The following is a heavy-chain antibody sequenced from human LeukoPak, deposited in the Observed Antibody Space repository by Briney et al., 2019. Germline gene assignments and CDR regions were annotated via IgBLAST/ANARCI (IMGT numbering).Heavy chain of an antibody. V-gene: IGHV3-15*01. D-gene: IGHD3-10*01. CDR3: ATERPDSRVLDY. CDR2: IKSKTDGGTT. Sequence: GGSLRLSCAASGFTFSNAWMSWVRQAPGKGLEWVGRIKSKTDGGTTDYAAPVKGRFTISRDDSKNTLYLQMNSLRVEDSAVYYCATERPDSRVLDYWGQGLVVTVSS. J-gene: IGHJ4*02. CDR1: GFTFSNAW.